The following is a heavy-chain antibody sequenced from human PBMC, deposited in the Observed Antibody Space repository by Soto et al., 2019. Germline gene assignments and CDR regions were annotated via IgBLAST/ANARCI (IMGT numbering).Heavy chain of an antibody. J-gene: IGHJ4*02. D-gene: IGHD5-18*01. CDR2: ISAYNGNT. V-gene: IGHV1-18*01. CDR1: GYNFTSYG. Sequence: QVHLVQSGAEVKKPGASVKVSCKASGYNFTSYGISWVRQAPGQGLEWRGWISAYNGNTNDAKKLQGRVTMTTDTSTSTAYMELRRLRSDETAVYYCARSSGYSYGFDYWGQGTLVTVSS. CDR3: ARSSGYSYGFDY.